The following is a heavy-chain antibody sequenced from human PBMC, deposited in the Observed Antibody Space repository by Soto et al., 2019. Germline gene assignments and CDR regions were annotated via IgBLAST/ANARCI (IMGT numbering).Heavy chain of an antibody. CDR2: IIPIFGTA. V-gene: IGHV1-69*01. D-gene: IGHD5-18*01. CDR1: GGTFSSYA. J-gene: IGHJ4*02. Sequence: QVQLVQSGAEVKKPGSSVKVSCKASGGTFSSYAISWVRQAPGQGLEWMGGIIPIFGTANYAQKFQHRVTITPDESTSTADMELSSLRSEDTAVYYCATLENTAMVQYYFDYWGQGTMVTVSS. CDR3: ATLENTAMVQYYFDY.